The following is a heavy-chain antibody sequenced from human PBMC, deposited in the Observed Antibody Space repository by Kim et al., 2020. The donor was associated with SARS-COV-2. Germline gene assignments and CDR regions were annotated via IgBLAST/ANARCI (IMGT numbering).Heavy chain of an antibody. D-gene: IGHD6-13*01. J-gene: IGHJ6*02. CDR3: ARDSASSSYGMDV. CDR2: ISSSSTI. CDR1: GFTFSSYS. V-gene: IGHV3-48*02. Sequence: GGSLRLSCAASGFTFSSYSMNWVRQAPGKGLEWVSYISSSSTIYYADSVKGRFTISRDNAKNSLYLQMNSLRDEDTAVYYCARDSASSSYGMDVWGQGTTVTVSS.